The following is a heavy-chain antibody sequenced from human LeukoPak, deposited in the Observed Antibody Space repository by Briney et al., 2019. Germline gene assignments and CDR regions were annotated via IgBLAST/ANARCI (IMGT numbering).Heavy chain of an antibody. D-gene: IGHD2-2*02. J-gene: IGHJ6*03. CDR2: IYHSGST. V-gene: IGHV4-4*02. CDR1: GGSISSSNW. Sequence: SGTLSLTCAVSGGSISSSNWWSWVRQPPGKGLEWIGEIYHSGSTNYNPSLKSRVTISVDTSKNQFSLKLSSVTAADTAVYYCARLGYCSSISCYTGYYYYYYYMDVWGKGTTVTVSS. CDR3: ARLGYCSSISCYTGYYYYYYYMDV.